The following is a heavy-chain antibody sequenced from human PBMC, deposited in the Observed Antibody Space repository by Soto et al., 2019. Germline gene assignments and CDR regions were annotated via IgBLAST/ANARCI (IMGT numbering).Heavy chain of an antibody. D-gene: IGHD6-6*01. CDR1: GFTFSSYW. CDR2: IKQDGSEK. Sequence: LRLSCSASGFTFSSYWMSWVRQAPGKGLEWVANIKQDGSEKYYVDSVKGRFTISRDNAKNSLYLQMNGLRAEDTAVYYCAREQMYSSSSWGYYYYYGMDVWGQGTTVTVSS. CDR3: AREQMYSSSSWGYYYYYGMDV. V-gene: IGHV3-7*05. J-gene: IGHJ6*02.